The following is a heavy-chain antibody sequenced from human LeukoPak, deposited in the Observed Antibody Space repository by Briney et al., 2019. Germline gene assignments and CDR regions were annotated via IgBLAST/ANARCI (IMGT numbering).Heavy chain of an antibody. Sequence: PSETLSLTCAVYGGSFSGYYWSWIRQPPGKGLEWIGEINHSGSTNYNPSLKSRVTMSVDTSKNQFSLKLSSVTAADTAVYYCARAEYYYGSGSSTLFDYWGQGTLVTVSS. J-gene: IGHJ4*02. CDR1: GGSFSGYY. CDR3: ARAEYYYGSGSSTLFDY. CDR2: INHSGST. V-gene: IGHV4-34*01. D-gene: IGHD3-10*01.